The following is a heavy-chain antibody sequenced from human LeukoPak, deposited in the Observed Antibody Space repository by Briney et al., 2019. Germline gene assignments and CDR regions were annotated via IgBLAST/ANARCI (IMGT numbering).Heavy chain of an antibody. V-gene: IGHV5-51*01. D-gene: IGHD2-15*01. CDR3: ARLWGNYCRGGSCSSHFDF. J-gene: IGHJ4*02. CDR2: FYPGDSHT. Sequence: GESLKISRTASGYRFTRYWIGWVRQIPGKGVGGMGIFYPGDSHTKYSPSFEGLVPISADQSISTAYLEWSMLKASDTALYYCARLWGNYCRGGSCSSHFDFWGQGTLVTVSS. CDR1: GYRFTRYW.